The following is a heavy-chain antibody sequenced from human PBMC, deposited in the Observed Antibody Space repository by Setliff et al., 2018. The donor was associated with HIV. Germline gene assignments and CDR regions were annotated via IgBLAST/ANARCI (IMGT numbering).Heavy chain of an antibody. J-gene: IGHJ4*02. CDR2: INAGNGNT. D-gene: IGHD3-16*01. CDR1: GYTFTGYA. CDR3: ARIWGIPPLYYFDY. V-gene: IGHV1-3*01. Sequence: GASVKVSCKASGYTFTGYAMHWVRQAPGQRLEWMGWINAGNGNTIYSQKFQGRVTITRDTSASTAYMELSSLRSEDTAVYYCARIWGIPPLYYFDYWGQGTLVTVSS.